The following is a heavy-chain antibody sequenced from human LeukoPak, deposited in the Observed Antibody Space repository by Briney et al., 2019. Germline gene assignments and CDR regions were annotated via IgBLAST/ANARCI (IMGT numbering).Heavy chain of an antibody. CDR2: ISYDGSNE. CDR3: AKDRGPGYSGRSYFDY. Sequence: PGGSLRLSCAASGFTFSSSAMHWVRQAPGKGLEWVAVISYDGSNEYYTDSVKGRFTISRDNSKNTLYLQMNSLRAEDTAVYYCAKDRGPGYSGRSYFDYWGQGTLVTVSS. V-gene: IGHV3-30*04. CDR1: GFTFSSSA. D-gene: IGHD5-12*01. J-gene: IGHJ4*02.